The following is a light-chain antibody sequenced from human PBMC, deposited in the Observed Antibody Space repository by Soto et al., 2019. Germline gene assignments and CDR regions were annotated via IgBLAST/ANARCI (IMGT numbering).Light chain of an antibody. CDR1: QSVSSY. CDR3: QQRSNWRGLT. CDR2: DAS. V-gene: IGKV3-11*01. J-gene: IGKJ4*01. Sequence: EIVLTQSPATLSLSPGEIATLSCRASQSVSSYLAWDQQKPGQAPRLLIYDASNRATGIPARFSGSGSGTDFTLTISSLEPEDFAVYYCQQRSNWRGLTFGGGTKVEIK.